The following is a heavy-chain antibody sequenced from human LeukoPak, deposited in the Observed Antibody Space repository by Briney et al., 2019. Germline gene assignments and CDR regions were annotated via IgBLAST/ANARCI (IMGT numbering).Heavy chain of an antibody. CDR3: ARDSPSYGGKNYFDY. V-gene: IGHV4-4*07. CDR1: GGSISSYY. D-gene: IGHD4-23*01. CDR2: IYTSGST. Sequence: SETLSLNCTVSGGSISSYYWSWIRQPAGKGLEWIGRIYTSGSTNYNPSLKSRVTMSVDTSKNQFSLKLSSVTAADTAVYYCARDSPSYGGKNYFDYWGQGTLVTVSS. J-gene: IGHJ4*02.